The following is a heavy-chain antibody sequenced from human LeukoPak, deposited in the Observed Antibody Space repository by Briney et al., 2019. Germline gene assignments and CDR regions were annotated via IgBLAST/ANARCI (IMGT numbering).Heavy chain of an antibody. J-gene: IGHJ6*02. Sequence: GGSLRLSCAASGFIFSNYWMTWVRQAPGKGLEWVANIKEDGNEKYYVDSVKSRFTISRDNARNSLYLQMNSLRAEDTAVYYCARDGLAYYGLGNSRSFALDVWGQGTTVIVSS. D-gene: IGHD3-10*01. CDR3: ARDGLAYYGLGNSRSFALDV. CDR1: GFIFSNYW. CDR2: IKEDGNEK. V-gene: IGHV3-7*03.